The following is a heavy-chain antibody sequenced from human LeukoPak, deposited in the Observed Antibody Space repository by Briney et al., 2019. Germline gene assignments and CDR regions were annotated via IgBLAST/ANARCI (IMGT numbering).Heavy chain of an antibody. D-gene: IGHD2-15*01. CDR1: GYTFTGYY. CDR2: INPNSGGT. V-gene: IGHV1-2*06. J-gene: IGHJ4*02. CDR3: AVVVVAANAFDY. Sequence: GASVKVSCKASGYTFTGYYMHWVQQAPGQGLEWMGRINPNSGGTNYAQKFQGRVTMTRDTSISTAYMELSRLRSDDTAVYYCAVVVVAANAFDYWGQGTLVTVSS.